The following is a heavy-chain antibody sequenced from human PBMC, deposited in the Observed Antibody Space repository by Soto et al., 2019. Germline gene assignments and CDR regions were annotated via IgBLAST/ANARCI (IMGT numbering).Heavy chain of an antibody. CDR2: IRNKAYTYTT. D-gene: IGHD2-15*01. Sequence: EVQLVESGGGLVQPGGSLRLSCVASGFTFSDHYMEWVSKAPGKGLEWIGRIRNKAYTYTTEHAASVKGRFTMSRDDLKNSVFLEMNSLKSEDTAGYFCTTGLCTGGSCCSGDSWGQGTLVTVSS. CDR1: GFTFSDHY. CDR3: TTGLCTGGSCCSGDS. V-gene: IGHV3-72*01. J-gene: IGHJ5*01.